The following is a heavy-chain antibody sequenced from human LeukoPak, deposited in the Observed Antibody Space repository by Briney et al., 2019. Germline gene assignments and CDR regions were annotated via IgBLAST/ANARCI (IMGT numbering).Heavy chain of an antibody. CDR1: GGSISSGGYY. D-gene: IGHD2-2*01. V-gene: IGHV4-30-2*01. CDR3: ARDQNIVVVPAAMGEGGDY. Sequence: PSETLSLTCTVSGGSISSGGYYWSWIRQPPGKGLEWIGYIYHSGSTYYNPSLKSRVTISVDRSKNQFSLKLSSVTAADTAVYYCARDQNIVVVPAAMGEGGDYWGQGTLVTVSS. J-gene: IGHJ4*02. CDR2: IYHSGST.